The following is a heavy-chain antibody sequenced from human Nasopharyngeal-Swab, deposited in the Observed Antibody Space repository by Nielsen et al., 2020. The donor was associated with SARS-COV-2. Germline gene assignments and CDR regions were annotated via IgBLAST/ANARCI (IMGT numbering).Heavy chain of an antibody. CDR1: GFTFSSYA. V-gene: IGHV3-23*01. Sequence: GESLKISCAASGFTFSSYAMSWVRQAPGKGLEWVSAISGSDGSTYYADSVEGRFTISRDNSKNTLYLQMNSLRAEDTAVYYCAKDLSYYYDSSGGGMDVWGQGTTVTVSS. CDR3: AKDLSYYYDSSGGGMDV. J-gene: IGHJ6*02. D-gene: IGHD3-22*01. CDR2: ISGSDGST.